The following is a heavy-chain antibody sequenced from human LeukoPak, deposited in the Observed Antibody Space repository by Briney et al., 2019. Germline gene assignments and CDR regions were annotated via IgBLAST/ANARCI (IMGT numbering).Heavy chain of an antibody. Sequence: GGSLRLSCAASGFTFSSYSMNWVRQAPGKGLEWVSSISSSSSYIYYADSVKGRFTISRDNAKNSLYLQMNSLRAEDTAVYYCARDTFPDSSGYYQLVYYYYGMDVWGQGTTVTASS. CDR3: ARDTFPDSSGYYQLVYYYYGMDV. J-gene: IGHJ6*02. CDR1: GFTFSSYS. V-gene: IGHV3-21*01. D-gene: IGHD3-22*01. CDR2: ISSSSSYI.